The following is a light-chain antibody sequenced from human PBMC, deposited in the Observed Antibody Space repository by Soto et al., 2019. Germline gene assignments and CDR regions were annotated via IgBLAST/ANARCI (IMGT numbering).Light chain of an antibody. J-gene: IGLJ1*01. CDR3: LLSYSGASYV. V-gene: IGLV7-46*01. CDR2: DTS. CDR1: TGAVTSGHY. Sequence: QAVVTQEPSRTVFPGGTVTLTCGSSTGAVTSGHYPYWFQQKPGQAPRTLIYDTSNKHSWTPARFSGSLLGGKAALTLSGAQPEDEAEYYCLLSYSGASYVFGTGTKVTVL.